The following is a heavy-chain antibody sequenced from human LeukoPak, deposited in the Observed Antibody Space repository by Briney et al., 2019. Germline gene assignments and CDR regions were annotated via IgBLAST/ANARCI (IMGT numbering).Heavy chain of an antibody. CDR1: GGSVSSGSYY. V-gene: IGHV4-61*01. D-gene: IGHD6-13*01. Sequence: PSETLSLTCTVSGGSVSSGSYYWSWIRQPPGKGLEWIGYIYYSGSTNYNPSLKSRVTISVDTSKNQFSLKLSSVTAADTAVYYCARASPEYSSSWYDYYYGMDVWGQGTTVTVSS. J-gene: IGHJ6*02. CDR3: ARASPEYSSSWYDYYYGMDV. CDR2: IYYSGST.